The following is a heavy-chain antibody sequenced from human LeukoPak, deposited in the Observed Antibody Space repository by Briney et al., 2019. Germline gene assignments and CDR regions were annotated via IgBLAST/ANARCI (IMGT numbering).Heavy chain of an antibody. Sequence: GESLKISCKGSGYSLTNYWIGWVRQMPGKGLEWMGIIYPRDSDTRYNPSFQGQVTISTDKSVSTAYLQWSSLKASDTAMYYCARGPAGSFDYWGQGTLVTVSS. V-gene: IGHV5-51*01. J-gene: IGHJ4*02. CDR1: GYSLTNYW. D-gene: IGHD6-19*01. CDR3: ARGPAGSFDY. CDR2: IYPRDSDT.